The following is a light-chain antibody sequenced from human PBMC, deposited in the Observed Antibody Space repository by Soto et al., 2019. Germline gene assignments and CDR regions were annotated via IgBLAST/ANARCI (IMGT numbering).Light chain of an antibody. J-gene: IGLJ1*01. CDR2: EGS. CDR3: CSYVGSSTFADV. Sequence: QSALTQPASVSGSPGQSITVSCTGTSGDVGSYNLVSWYQQHPGKAPKLMIYEGSKRTAGVSNRFSGSKSGNTASLTISGLQAEDEADYYCCSYVGSSTFADVFGTGTKVTVL. CDR1: SGDVGSYNL. V-gene: IGLV2-23*03.